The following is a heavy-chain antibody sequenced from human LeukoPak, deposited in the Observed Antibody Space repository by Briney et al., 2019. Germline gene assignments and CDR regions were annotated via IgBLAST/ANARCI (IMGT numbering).Heavy chain of an antibody. V-gene: IGHV4-39*01. CDR2: IYYSGST. CDR3: ARHGDSSTYYCDSSGYPYIDY. CDR1: GGSISSSSYY. D-gene: IGHD3-22*01. Sequence: SETLSLTCTVSGGSISSSSYYWGWIRQPPGKGLEWIGSIYYSGSTYYNPSLKSRVTISVDTSKNQFSLELSSVTAADTAVYYCARHGDSSTYYCDSSGYPYIDYWGQGTLVTVSS. J-gene: IGHJ4*02.